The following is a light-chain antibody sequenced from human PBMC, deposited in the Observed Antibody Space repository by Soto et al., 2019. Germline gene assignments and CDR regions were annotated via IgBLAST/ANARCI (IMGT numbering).Light chain of an antibody. CDR1: QSVSSFY. Sequence: EIVLTQSPGTLSLSPGERATLSCRASQSVSSFYLVWYQQKSGQAPRLLIYGASSRATGIPDRFSGSGSGTDFTLTISRLEPEDFAVYYCQQYGSSRWTFGQGTKVDIK. CDR2: GAS. V-gene: IGKV3-20*01. J-gene: IGKJ1*01. CDR3: QQYGSSRWT.